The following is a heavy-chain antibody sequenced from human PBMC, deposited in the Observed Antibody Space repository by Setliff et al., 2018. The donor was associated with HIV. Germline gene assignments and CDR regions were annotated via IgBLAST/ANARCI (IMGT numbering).Heavy chain of an antibody. V-gene: IGHV1-18*01. D-gene: IGHD3-10*01. Sequence: ASVKVSCKISGYTLTAYGLNWVRQAPGQGPEWMGWFTSYNNQAEYAPKFQGRVTMTIDTSTSTAYMELRNLKYDDTAVYYCARGGDPPYYSLGMDVWGQGTTVTVSS. J-gene: IGHJ6*02. CDR2: FTSYNNQA. CDR1: GYTLTAYG. CDR3: ARGGDPPYYSLGMDV.